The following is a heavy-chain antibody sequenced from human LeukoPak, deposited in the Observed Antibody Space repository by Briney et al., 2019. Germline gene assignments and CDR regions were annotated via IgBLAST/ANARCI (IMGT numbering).Heavy chain of an antibody. Sequence: SETLSLTCTVSGGSISSSRYFWGWIRQPPGKGLEWIGSIYYSGSTYYNPSLKSRVTISVDTSKNQFSLKLSSVTAADTAVYYCARTPRRGDSSGYYLSYYYYYMDVWGKGTTVTVSS. CDR3: ARTPRRGDSSGYYLSYYYYYMDV. V-gene: IGHV4-39*07. J-gene: IGHJ6*03. CDR1: GGSISSSRYF. D-gene: IGHD3-22*01. CDR2: IYYSGST.